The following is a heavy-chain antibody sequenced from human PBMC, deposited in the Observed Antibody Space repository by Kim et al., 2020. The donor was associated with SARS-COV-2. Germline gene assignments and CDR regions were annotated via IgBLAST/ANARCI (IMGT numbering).Heavy chain of an antibody. J-gene: IGHJ6*02. CDR3: ARERSEVSGSYSYGMDV. D-gene: IGHD1-26*01. CDR2: INPNSGGT. CDR1: GYTFIGYY. Sequence: ASVKVSCKASGYTFIGYYMHWVRQAPGQGLEWMGWINPNSGGTKYAQKFQGWVTMTRDTCISTAYMELSRLRSDDTAVYYCARERSEVSGSYSYGMDVWGQGTTVTVSS. V-gene: IGHV1-2*04.